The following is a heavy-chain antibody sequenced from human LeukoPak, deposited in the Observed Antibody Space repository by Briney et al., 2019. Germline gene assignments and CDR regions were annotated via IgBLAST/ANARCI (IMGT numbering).Heavy chain of an antibody. CDR1: GFTFSSYA. J-gene: IGHJ4*02. V-gene: IGHV3-23*01. Sequence: GGSLRLSCAASGFTFSSYAMSWVRQAPGKGLEWVSAISGSGGSTYYADSVKGRFTISRGNSKNTLYLQMNSLRAEDTAVYYCAKGAMYSSGWYYFDYWGQGTLVTVSS. CDR2: ISGSGGST. CDR3: AKGAMYSSGWYYFDY. D-gene: IGHD6-19*01.